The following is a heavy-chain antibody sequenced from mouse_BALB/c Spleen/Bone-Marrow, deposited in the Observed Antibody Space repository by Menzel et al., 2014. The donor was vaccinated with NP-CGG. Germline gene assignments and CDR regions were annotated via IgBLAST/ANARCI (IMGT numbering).Heavy chain of an antibody. J-gene: IGHJ1*01. V-gene: IGHV1S81*02. CDR1: GYTFTRYY. CDR3: TRSNYGYWYFDV. D-gene: IGHD1-1*01. Sequence: VQLQQSGAELVKPGASVKLSCKASGYTFTRYYMYWIKQRPGQGLEWIGEINLSNGGTHFHEKFKSKATLTVDKSSSTAYMQLSSLTSEDSAVYYCTRSNYGYWYFDVWGAGTTVTVSS. CDR2: INLSNGGT.